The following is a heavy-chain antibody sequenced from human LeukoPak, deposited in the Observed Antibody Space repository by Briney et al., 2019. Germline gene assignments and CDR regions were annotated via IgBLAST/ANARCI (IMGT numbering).Heavy chain of an antibody. J-gene: IGHJ6*02. D-gene: IGHD4-17*01. V-gene: IGHV4-59*01. CDR3: ARSAYHDYGDSRPYYYYGMDV. Sequence: SETLSLTCTVSGGSISGSYWSWIRQSPGRGLEGIGYMYCSGSTNYNPSLMSRGTMPVHTSKNQFSLKLNSVIAADPDVYYCARSAYHDYGDSRPYYYYGMDVWGQGTTVTVSS. CDR1: GGSISGSY. CDR2: MYCSGST.